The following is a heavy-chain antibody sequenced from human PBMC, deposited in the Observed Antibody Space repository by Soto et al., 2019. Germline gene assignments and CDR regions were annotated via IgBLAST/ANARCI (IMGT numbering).Heavy chain of an antibody. CDR1: GVSISGSISY. Sequence: QLQLQESGPRLVKPSETLSLTCTVSGVSISGSISYWGWIRQPPEKGLEWIGSIYSGGATSYSPSLKTRVNLSVDTSKNQFSLNLTSATAADTAVYFFAGHAPYGDISFDLWGQGALLTVSS. CDR3: AGHAPYGDISFDL. V-gene: IGHV4-39*01. CDR2: IYSGGAT. J-gene: IGHJ4*02. D-gene: IGHD4-17*01.